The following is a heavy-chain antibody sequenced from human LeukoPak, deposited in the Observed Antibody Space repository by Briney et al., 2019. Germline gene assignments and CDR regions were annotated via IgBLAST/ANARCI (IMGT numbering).Heavy chain of an antibody. CDR3: ARGVYIAAAQYGY. V-gene: IGHV4-59*01. CDR2: IYYSGTT. Sequence: PSETLSLTCTASGGSISSYYWSWIRQPPGKGLEWIGYIYYSGTTNYHPSLKSRVTISVDTSKNQFSLKLSSVTAADTAVYYCARGVYIAAAQYGYWGQGTLVTVSS. CDR1: GGSISSYY. J-gene: IGHJ4*02. D-gene: IGHD6-13*01.